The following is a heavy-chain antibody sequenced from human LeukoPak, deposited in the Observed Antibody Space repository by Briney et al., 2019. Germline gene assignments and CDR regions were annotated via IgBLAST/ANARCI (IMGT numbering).Heavy chain of an antibody. Sequence: PGGSLRLSCAASGITVSSNHMSWVRQAPGKGLEWVSVIDSGGSTYYADSVKGRFTISRDNSKNTLYLQVNSLRAEDTAVYYCARVFTYYDILTGFYYYHGMDVWGQGTTDTVSS. J-gene: IGHJ6*02. D-gene: IGHD3-9*01. CDR1: GITVSSNH. CDR3: ARVFTYYDILTGFYYYHGMDV. CDR2: IDSGGST. V-gene: IGHV3-66*01.